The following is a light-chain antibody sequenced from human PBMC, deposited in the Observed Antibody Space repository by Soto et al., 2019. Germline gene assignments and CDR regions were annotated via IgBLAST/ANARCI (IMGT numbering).Light chain of an antibody. CDR1: QSVLYSSNNKNY. J-gene: IGKJ5*01. CDR3: QQRNDWPIT. Sequence: DIVLTQSPDSLAVSMGERATINCKSSQSVLYSSNNKNYLAWYQQKPGQPPKLLIYWASTRESGVPDRFSGSGSGTDFTLTISSLEPEDFAVYYCQQRNDWPITFGQGTRLEVK. V-gene: IGKV4-1*01. CDR2: WAS.